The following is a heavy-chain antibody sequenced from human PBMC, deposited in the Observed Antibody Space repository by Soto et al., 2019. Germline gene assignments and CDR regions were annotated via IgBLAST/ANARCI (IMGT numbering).Heavy chain of an antibody. Sequence: QVQLQESGPGLVKPSQTLSLTCSVSGGSISSGDYYWSWVRQHPGKGLEWIGYIFYSGSTYYNPSLKSRVTIAVDTSKNQFSLKLSAVTAADTAVYYCARGRSGDIVVVAAIDYWGQGTLVTVSS. V-gene: IGHV4-31*03. D-gene: IGHD2-15*01. CDR1: GGSISSGDYY. J-gene: IGHJ4*02. CDR2: IFYSGST. CDR3: ARGRSGDIVVVAAIDY.